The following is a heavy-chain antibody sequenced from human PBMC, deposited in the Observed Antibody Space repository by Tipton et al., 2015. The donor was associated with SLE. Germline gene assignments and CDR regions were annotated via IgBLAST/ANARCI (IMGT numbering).Heavy chain of an antibody. V-gene: IGHV1-18*04. Sequence: QLVQSGAEVKKPGASVKVSCKASGYTFTSYYMHWVRQAPGQGLEWMGWISAYNGNTNYAQKLQGRVTMTTDTSTSTAYMELRSLRSDDTAVYYCARAYCSSTSCYYYYGMDVWGQGTTVTVSS. CDR1: GYTFTSYY. J-gene: IGHJ6*02. CDR3: ARAYCSSTSCYYYYGMDV. CDR2: ISAYNGNT. D-gene: IGHD2-2*01.